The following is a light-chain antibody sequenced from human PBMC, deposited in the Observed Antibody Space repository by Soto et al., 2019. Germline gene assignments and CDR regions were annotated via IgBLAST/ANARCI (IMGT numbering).Light chain of an antibody. V-gene: IGKV3-11*01. CDR3: QQRRDWPPYT. CDR1: QSINNN. J-gene: IGKJ2*01. Sequence: EIVLTQSPATLSLSPGERATLSCRASQSINNNNLAWYQQKPGQAPRLLIHDVSCRATGIPVRFSGSGSGIDFTLTICSLEPEDFAVYYCQQRRDWPPYTFGQGTKLEI. CDR2: DVS.